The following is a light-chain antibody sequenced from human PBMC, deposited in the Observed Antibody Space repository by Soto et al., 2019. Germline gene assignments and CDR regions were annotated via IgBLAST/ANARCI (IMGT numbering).Light chain of an antibody. CDR2: GAS. Sequence: EIVLTQSPGTLSLSPGESATLSCRASQSVDRNYLAWFQQKPGQAPRLLIYGASSRATGIPPRFSGSGSGTEFVLTISGLEPEDLAVYYCHQFASTPRTFGQGTKVERK. J-gene: IGKJ1*01. CDR3: HQFASTPRT. V-gene: IGKV3-20*01. CDR1: QSVDRNY.